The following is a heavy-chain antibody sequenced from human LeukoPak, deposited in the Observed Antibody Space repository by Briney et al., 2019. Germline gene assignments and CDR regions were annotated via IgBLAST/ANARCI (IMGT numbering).Heavy chain of an antibody. CDR1: GGSISSYY. D-gene: IGHD6-19*01. Sequence: SETLSLTCTVSGGSISSYYGGWIRHPAGKGLEWMGRIYTSGSSNSNPSLQSRVPMSADTSKNQFSLNLSSVTAADTAVYYCARDISVAGSFLLFDYWGQGTLVTVSS. V-gene: IGHV4-4*07. CDR3: ARDISVAGSFLLFDY. J-gene: IGHJ4*02. CDR2: IYTSGSS.